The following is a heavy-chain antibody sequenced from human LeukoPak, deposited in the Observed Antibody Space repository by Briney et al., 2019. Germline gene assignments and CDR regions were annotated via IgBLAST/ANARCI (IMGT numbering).Heavy chain of an antibody. J-gene: IGHJ4*02. CDR3: ARDGRYSGYDWVGGDY. V-gene: IGHV3-74*01. CDR2: INSDGSST. D-gene: IGHD5-12*01. CDR1: GFTFSSYW. Sequence: GGSLRLSCAASGFTFSSYWMHWVRQAPGKGLVWVSRINSDGSSTSYADSVKGRFTISRDNAKNTLYLQMNSLRAEDTAVYYCARDGRYSGYDWVGGDYWGQGTLVTVSS.